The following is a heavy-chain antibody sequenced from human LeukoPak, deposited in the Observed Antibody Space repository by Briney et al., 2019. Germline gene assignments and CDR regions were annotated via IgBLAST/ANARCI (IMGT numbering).Heavy chain of an antibody. CDR2: IYSGGST. V-gene: IGHV3-53*05. D-gene: IGHD2-2*01. CDR3: ARGFGYCSSTSCPGYFDY. Sequence: GGSLRLSCAASGFTVSSNYMSWVRQAPGKGLEWVSVIYSGGSTYYADSVKGRFTISRDNSKNTLYLQMNSLRAEDTAVYYCARGFGYCSSTSCPGYFDYWGQGTLVTVSS. J-gene: IGHJ4*02. CDR1: GFTVSSNY.